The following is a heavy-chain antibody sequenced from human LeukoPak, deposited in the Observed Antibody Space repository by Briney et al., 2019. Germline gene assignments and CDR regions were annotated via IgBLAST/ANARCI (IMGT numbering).Heavy chain of an antibody. CDR3: ARHRREFSGYSSSWYPDY. CDR2: IYPGDSDT. Sequence: GESLKISCKGSGYSFTSYWIGWVRQMPGKGLEWMGIIYPGDSDTRYSPSFQGQVTISADKSISTAYLQWSSLKASDTAMYYCARHRREFSGYSSSWYPDYWGQRTLVTVSS. D-gene: IGHD6-13*01. J-gene: IGHJ4*02. CDR1: GYSFTSYW. V-gene: IGHV5-51*01.